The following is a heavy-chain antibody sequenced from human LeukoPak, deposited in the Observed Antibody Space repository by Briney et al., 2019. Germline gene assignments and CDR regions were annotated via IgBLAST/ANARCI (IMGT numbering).Heavy chain of an antibody. D-gene: IGHD6-19*01. V-gene: IGHV3-30*03. J-gene: IGHJ4*02. Sequence: GGSLRLSCAASGFTFSSYGMHWVRQAPGKGLEWVAVISYDGSKKFYADSVKGRFTISRDNSKNTLYLQMNSLRAEDTAVYYCASSAGALIDCWGQGTLVIVSS. CDR1: GFTFSSYG. CDR2: ISYDGSKK. CDR3: ASSAGALIDC.